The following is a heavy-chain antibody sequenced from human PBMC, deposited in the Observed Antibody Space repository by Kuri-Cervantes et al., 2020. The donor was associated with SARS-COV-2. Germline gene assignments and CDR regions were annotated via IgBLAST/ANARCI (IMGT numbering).Heavy chain of an antibody. Sequence: SETLSLTCAIYGGSLSGSYWSWIRQSPGKRLEWIGEVNHNGGANYNPSLKSRVTISVDTSKNQFSLKLSSVTAADTAVYYCARDPNLGDSSGYSLHLFDYWGQGTLVTVSS. CDR3: ARDPNLGDSSGYSLHLFDY. J-gene: IGHJ4*02. D-gene: IGHD3-22*01. CDR2: VNHNGGA. V-gene: IGHV4-34*01. CDR1: GGSLSGSY.